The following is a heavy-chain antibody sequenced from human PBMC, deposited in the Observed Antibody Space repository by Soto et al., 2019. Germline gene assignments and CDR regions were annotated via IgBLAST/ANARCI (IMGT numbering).Heavy chain of an antibody. CDR3: ARGDSGYDFLSFGYYGMDV. CDR1: GFTFSDHY. CDR2: TRNKANSYTT. V-gene: IGHV3-72*01. Sequence: EVQLVEPGGGLVQPGGSLRLSCAASGFTFSDHYMDWVRQAPGKGLEWVGRTRNKANSYTTEYAASVKGRFTISRDDSKNSLYLQMNSLKTEDTAVYYCARGDSGYDFLSFGYYGMDVWGQGTTVTVSS. D-gene: IGHD5-12*01. J-gene: IGHJ6*02.